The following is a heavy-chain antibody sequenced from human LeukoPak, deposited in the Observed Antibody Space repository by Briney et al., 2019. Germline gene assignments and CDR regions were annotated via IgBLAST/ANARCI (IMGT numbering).Heavy chain of an antibody. D-gene: IGHD2-15*01. CDR2: IYYSGST. CDR1: GGSISSSSYY. J-gene: IGHJ4*02. V-gene: IGHV4-39*02. CDR3: ARARSCSGGTCFRSFDY. Sequence: SETLSLTCTVSGGSISSSSYYWGWIRQPPGKGLEWIGSIYYSGSTYYNPSLKSRLTISVDTSKNHFSLTLDSVTAADTAVYYCARARSCSGGTCFRSFDYWGQGTLVTVSS.